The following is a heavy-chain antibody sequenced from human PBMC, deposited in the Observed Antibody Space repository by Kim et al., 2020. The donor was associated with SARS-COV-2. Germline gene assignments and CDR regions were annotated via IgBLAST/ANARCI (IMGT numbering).Heavy chain of an antibody. V-gene: IGHV1-2*02. Sequence: KFQGRVTMTRDTSISTAYMELSRLRSDDTAVYYCARAVAANSYYYYGMDVWGQGTTVTVSS. D-gene: IGHD6-13*01. J-gene: IGHJ6*02. CDR3: ARAVAANSYYYYGMDV.